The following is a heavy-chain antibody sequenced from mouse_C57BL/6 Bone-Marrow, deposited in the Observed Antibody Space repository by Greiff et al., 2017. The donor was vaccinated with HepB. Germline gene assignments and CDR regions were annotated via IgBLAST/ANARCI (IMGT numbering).Heavy chain of an antibody. CDR3: ARKVFYYGSSYDDWYFDV. D-gene: IGHD1-1*01. V-gene: IGHV3-8*01. Sequence: EVKLQESGPGLAKPSQTLSLTCSVTGYSITSDYWNWIRKFPGNKLEYMGYISYSGSTYYNPSLKSRISITRDTSKNQYYLQLNSVTTEDTATYYCARKVFYYGSSYDDWYFDVWGTGTTVTVSS. CDR1: GYSITSDY. J-gene: IGHJ1*03. CDR2: ISYSGST.